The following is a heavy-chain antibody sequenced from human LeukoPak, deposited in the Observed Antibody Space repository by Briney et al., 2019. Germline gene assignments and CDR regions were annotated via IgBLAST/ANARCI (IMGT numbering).Heavy chain of an antibody. D-gene: IGHD5-24*01. J-gene: IGHJ4*02. CDR1: GFTFSDCA. CDR2: ISGSGGTT. CDR3: AKGRLGYNDCVGFDY. V-gene: IGHV3-23*01. Sequence: GGSLRLSCAASGFTFSDCAMSWVRQAPGQGLEWVSSISGSGGTTFYADSVKGRFTISRDNSKNILYLQMNSLGAGDTAVYYCAKGRLGYNDCVGFDYWGQGALATLSS.